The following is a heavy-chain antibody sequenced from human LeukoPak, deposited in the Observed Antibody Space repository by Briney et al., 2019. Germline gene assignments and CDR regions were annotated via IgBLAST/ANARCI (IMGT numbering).Heavy chain of an antibody. D-gene: IGHD6-25*01. Sequence: SETLSLTCTVSGGSISNYYWSWIRQPPGKGLEWIGHIYCSGSTNYNPSLKSRVTISVDTSKNQFSLKLSSVTAADTAMYYCARLRPAYYYYGMDVWGQGTTVTVSS. J-gene: IGHJ6*02. CDR3: ARLRPAYYYYGMDV. CDR2: IYCSGST. V-gene: IGHV4-59*01. CDR1: GGSISNYY.